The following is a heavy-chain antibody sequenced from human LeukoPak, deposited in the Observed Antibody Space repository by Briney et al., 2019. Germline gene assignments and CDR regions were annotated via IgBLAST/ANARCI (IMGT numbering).Heavy chain of an antibody. CDR1: GFTFSSYA. D-gene: IGHD4-17*01. CDR3: AKGVDYGDYRQAYYYYYMDV. Sequence: PGGSLRLSCAASGFTFSSYAMSWVRQAPGKGLEWVSAISGSGGSTYYADSVKGRFTISRDNSKNTLYLQMNSLRAEDTAVYYCAKGVDYGDYRQAYYYYYMDVWGKGTTVTVSS. J-gene: IGHJ6*03. V-gene: IGHV3-23*01. CDR2: ISGSGGST.